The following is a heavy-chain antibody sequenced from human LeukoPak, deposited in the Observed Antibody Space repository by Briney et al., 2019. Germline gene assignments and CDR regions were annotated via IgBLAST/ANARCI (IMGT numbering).Heavy chain of an antibody. CDR2: IYSIGST. Sequence: NPSETLSLSCCVWSGSKKSCYGRGVRQPPGGALQWIGSIYSIGSTYYNPSLKSRVTISVDTSTSPFSLSLTSVTAADKAVYFYAGRWWDLLRTPNRDYSYPIDVWARGTAVTVAS. D-gene: IGHD1-26*01. J-gene: IGHJ6*04. CDR3: AGRWWDLLRTPNRDYSYPIDV. CDR1: SGSKKSCY. V-gene: IGHV4-59*01.